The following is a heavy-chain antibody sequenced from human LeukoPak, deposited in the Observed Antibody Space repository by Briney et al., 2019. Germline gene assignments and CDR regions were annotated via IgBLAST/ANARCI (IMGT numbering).Heavy chain of an antibody. V-gene: IGHV1-69*01. J-gene: IGHJ5*02. Sequence: GASVKVSCKASVGTFSSYAISWVRQAPGQGLEWMGGIIPIFGTANYAQKFQGRVTITADESTSTAYMELSSLRSEDTAVYYCAKSSCCPGIAVDDWFDTWGQGTLVTVSS. D-gene: IGHD6-19*01. CDR1: VGTFSSYA. CDR2: IIPIFGTA. CDR3: AKSSCCPGIAVDDWFDT.